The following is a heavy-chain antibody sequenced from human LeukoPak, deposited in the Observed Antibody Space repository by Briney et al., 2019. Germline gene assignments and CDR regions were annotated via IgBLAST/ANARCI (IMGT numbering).Heavy chain of an antibody. V-gene: IGHV3-7*01. J-gene: IGHJ4*02. CDR1: GFTFSSYW. Sequence: QTGGSLRLSCAASGFTFSSYWMSWGRQAPGKGLEWVADIKQDGSEKYYVDSVKGRFTISRDNAKNSLYLQMNSLRAEDTAVYYCASYYYDSSVLFDYWGQGTLVTVSS. CDR2: IKQDGSEK. CDR3: ASYYYDSSVLFDY. D-gene: IGHD3-22*01.